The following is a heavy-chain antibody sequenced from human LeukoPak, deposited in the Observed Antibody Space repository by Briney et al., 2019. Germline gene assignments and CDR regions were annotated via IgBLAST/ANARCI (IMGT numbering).Heavy chain of an antibody. J-gene: IGHJ5*02. V-gene: IGHV4-34*01. CDR2: INHSGST. D-gene: IGHD6-19*01. Sequence: SETLSLTCAVYGGSFSGYYWSWIRQPPGKGLEWIGEINHSGSTYYNPSLKSRVTISVDTSKNQFSLKLSSVTAADTAVYYCARDNAVAGSWRKGWFDPWGQGTLVTVSS. CDR1: GGSFSGYY. CDR3: ARDNAVAGSWRKGWFDP.